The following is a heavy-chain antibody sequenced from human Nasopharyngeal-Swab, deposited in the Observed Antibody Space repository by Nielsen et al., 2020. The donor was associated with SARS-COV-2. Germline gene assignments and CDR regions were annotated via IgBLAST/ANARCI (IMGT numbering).Heavy chain of an antibody. Sequence: GSLRLSCTVSGGSISSYYWSWIRQPPGKGLEWIGYIYYSGSTNYIPSLKSRVTISVDTSKNQFSLKLSSVTAADTAVYYCARLVRGAVFNWFDPWGQGTLVTVSS. V-gene: IGHV4-59*08. J-gene: IGHJ5*02. CDR2: IYYSGST. CDR1: GGSISSYY. CDR3: ARLVRGAVFNWFDP. D-gene: IGHD2-21*01.